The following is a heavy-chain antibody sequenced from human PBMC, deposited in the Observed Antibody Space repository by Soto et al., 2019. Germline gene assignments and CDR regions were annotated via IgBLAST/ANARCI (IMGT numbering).Heavy chain of an antibody. J-gene: IGHJ6*02. Sequence: QVQLVQSGAEVKKPGSSVKVSCKASGGTFSSYAISWVRQATGQGLEWMGGIIPIFGTANYAQKFRGRVTITADESTSTAYMELSSLRSEDTAVYYCARGEAVAGSDYYYYYGMDVWGQGTTVTVSS. CDR2: IIPIFGTA. D-gene: IGHD6-19*01. V-gene: IGHV1-69*01. CDR3: ARGEAVAGSDYYYYYGMDV. CDR1: GGTFSSYA.